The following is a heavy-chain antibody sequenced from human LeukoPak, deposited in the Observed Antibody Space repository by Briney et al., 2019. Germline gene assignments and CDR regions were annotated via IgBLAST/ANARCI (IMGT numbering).Heavy chain of an antibody. CDR3: AREGAFGDLRPYYFDY. CDR1: GYTFTSYG. Sequence: ASVKVSCKASGYTFTSYGISWVRQAPGQGLEWMGWISAYNGNTNYAQKLQGRVTMTTDTSTSTAYMELRSLRSDDTAVYYCAREGAFGDLRPYYFDYWGQGTLVTVSS. V-gene: IGHV1-18*01. J-gene: IGHJ4*02. D-gene: IGHD3-16*01. CDR2: ISAYNGNT.